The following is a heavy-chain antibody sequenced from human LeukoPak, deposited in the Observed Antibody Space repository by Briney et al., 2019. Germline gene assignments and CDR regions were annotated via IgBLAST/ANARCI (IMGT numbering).Heavy chain of an antibody. D-gene: IGHD2-15*01. J-gene: IGHJ3*02. CDR1: GFTFDDYV. CDR3: AKYGLVVGDSTADAFDM. V-gene: IGHV3-43*02. CDR2: ISADGDSR. Sequence: GGSLRLSCAASGFTFDDYVMHWVRQAPGKGLEWVSLISADGDSRYYADSVKGRFTISRDNRKNSLYMEMNSLRTEDTALYYCAKYGLVVGDSTADAFDMWGQGTMVNVSS.